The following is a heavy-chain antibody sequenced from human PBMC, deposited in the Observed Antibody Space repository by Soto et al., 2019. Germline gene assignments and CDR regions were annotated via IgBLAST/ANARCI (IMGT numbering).Heavy chain of an antibody. CDR1: GFTFSWFG. Sequence: EVQLVESGGGLLQPGGSLRLSCAGSGFTFSWFGMNWVRQAPGKGLEWVSYISSGSNTINYAESVRGRFTISRDNAKNSLYLQMNSLRDDDTAVYYCARDSSSSYYYFDYWGQGTLVTVSS. D-gene: IGHD3-22*01. CDR3: ARDSSSSYYYFDY. J-gene: IGHJ4*02. CDR2: ISSGSNTI. V-gene: IGHV3-48*02.